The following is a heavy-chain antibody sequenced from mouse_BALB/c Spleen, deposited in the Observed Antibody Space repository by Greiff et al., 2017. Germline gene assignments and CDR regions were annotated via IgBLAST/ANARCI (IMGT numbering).Heavy chain of an antibody. D-gene: IGHD2-4*01. CDR3: ARKGDYDGSWFAY. Sequence: VQGVESGPGLVQPSQSLSITCTVSGFSLTSYGVHWVRQSPGKGLEWLGVIWSGGSTDYNAAFISGLSISKDNSKSQVFFKMNSLQANDTAIYYCARKGDYDGSWFAYWGQGTLVTVSA. J-gene: IGHJ3*01. CDR1: GFSLTSYG. V-gene: IGHV2-2*02. CDR2: IWSGGST.